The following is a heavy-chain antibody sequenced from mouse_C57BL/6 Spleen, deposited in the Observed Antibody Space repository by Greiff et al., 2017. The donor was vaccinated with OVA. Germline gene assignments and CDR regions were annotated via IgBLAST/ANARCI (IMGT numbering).Heavy chain of an antibody. CDR1: GYTFTSYW. CDR3: ARWGTTVVADYFAMDY. J-gene: IGHJ4*01. D-gene: IGHD1-1*01. V-gene: IGHV1-61*01. CDR2: IYPSDSET. Sequence: QVQLKQPGAELVRPGSSVKLSCKASGYTFTSYWMDWVKQRPGQGLEWIGNIYPSDSETHYNQKFKDKATLTVDKSSSTAYMQLSSLTSEDSAVYYGARWGTTVVADYFAMDYWGQGTSVTVSS.